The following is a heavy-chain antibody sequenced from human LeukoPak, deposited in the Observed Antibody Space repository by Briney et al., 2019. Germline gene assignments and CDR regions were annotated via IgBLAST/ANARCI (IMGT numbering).Heavy chain of an antibody. V-gene: IGHV1-69*13. CDR2: IIPIFGTA. CDR1: GGTFSSYA. CDR3: ARVPPIFGVVIPDY. Sequence: GASVKVSCKASGGTFSSYAISWVRQAPGQGLEWMGGIIPIFGTANYAQKFQGRVTITADESTSTAYMELSSLRSEDTAVYYCARVPPIFGVVIPDYWGQGTLVTVSS. D-gene: IGHD3-3*01. J-gene: IGHJ4*02.